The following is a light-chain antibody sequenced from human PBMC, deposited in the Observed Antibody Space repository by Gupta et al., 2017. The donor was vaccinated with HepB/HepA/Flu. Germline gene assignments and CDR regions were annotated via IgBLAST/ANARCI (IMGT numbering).Light chain of an antibody. Sequence: QSALTQPRSVSGSPGQSVTISCTGTSSDVGGYEYVSWYQQHPGKAPKLMIYAVNKRPSGVPDRFSGSKSGNTASLTISGLQAEDEADYYCCSYAGGYTWVFGGGTKLTVL. J-gene: IGLJ3*02. CDR1: SSDVGGYEY. CDR2: AVN. V-gene: IGLV2-11*01. CDR3: CSYAGGYTWV.